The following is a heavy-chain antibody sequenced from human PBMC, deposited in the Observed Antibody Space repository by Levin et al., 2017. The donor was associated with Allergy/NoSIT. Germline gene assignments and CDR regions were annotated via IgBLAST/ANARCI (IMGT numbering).Heavy chain of an antibody. Sequence: SETLSLTCSVSGASISTHYWTWFRQPPGKGLEWIGYIEYTGSTNYNPSVKSRVTISLDTSKNQFSLKLSSVTAADTAVYYCTRHCGGDCYSGLDWGQGTLVTVSS. D-gene: IGHD2-21*02. CDR1: GASISTHY. CDR3: TRHCGGDCYSGLD. CDR2: IEYTGST. V-gene: IGHV4-59*08. J-gene: IGHJ4*02.